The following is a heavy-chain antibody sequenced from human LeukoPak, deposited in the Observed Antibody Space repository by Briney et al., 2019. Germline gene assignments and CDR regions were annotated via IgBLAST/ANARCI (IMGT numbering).Heavy chain of an antibody. D-gene: IGHD1-26*01. CDR2: IYDSGST. CDR1: GGSMSSYY. Sequence: SETLSLTCTVSGGSMSSYYWSWIRQPPGKGLEWIGYIYDSGSTNYNPSPKSRSTISVDTSNNQFSLKLTSVTAADTAVYYCARHGTSGIYRRPFDIWGQGTMVTVSS. V-gene: IGHV4-59*08. CDR3: ARHGTSGIYRRPFDI. J-gene: IGHJ3*02.